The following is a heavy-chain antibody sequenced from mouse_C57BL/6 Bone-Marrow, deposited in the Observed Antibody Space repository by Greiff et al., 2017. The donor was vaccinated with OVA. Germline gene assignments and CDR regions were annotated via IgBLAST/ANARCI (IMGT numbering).Heavy chain of an antibody. Sequence: EVKLQESGAELVRPGASVKLSCTASGINIKDDYMHWVKQRPEQGLEWIGWIDPENGDTEYASKVQGKATITVDTSSNTAYLQLSSLTSEDTAVYYCDGYYYWGQGTTLTVSS. CDR2: IDPENGDT. D-gene: IGHD2-3*01. V-gene: IGHV14-4*01. CDR1: GINIKDDY. CDR3: DGYYY. J-gene: IGHJ2*01.